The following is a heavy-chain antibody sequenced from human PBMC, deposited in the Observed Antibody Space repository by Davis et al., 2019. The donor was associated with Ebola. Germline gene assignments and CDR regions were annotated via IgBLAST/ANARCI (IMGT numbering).Heavy chain of an antibody. CDR2: IIPILGIA. CDR3: ASGLVRGESYWYFDL. D-gene: IGHD6-6*01. CDR1: GGSFSSYA. V-gene: IGHV1-69*10. J-gene: IGHJ2*01. Sequence: SVKVSCKASGGSFSSYAISWVRQAPGQGLEWMGGIIPILGIANYAQKFQGRVTITADESTSTAYMELSSLRSEDTAVYYCASGLVRGESYWYFDLWGRGTLVTVSS.